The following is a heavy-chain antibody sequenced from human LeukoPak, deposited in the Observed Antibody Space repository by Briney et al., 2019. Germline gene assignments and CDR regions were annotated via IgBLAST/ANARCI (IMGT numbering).Heavy chain of an antibody. CDR2: INAGNGNT. V-gene: IGHV1-3*01. Sequence: GASVKVSCKASGYTFTSYAMHWVRQAPGQRLEWMGWINAGNGNTKYSQKFQGRVTVTRDTSASTAYMELSSLRSEDTAVYYCARADSSWSGLFDYWGQGTLVTVSS. CDR1: GYTFTSYA. CDR3: ARADSSWSGLFDY. J-gene: IGHJ4*02. D-gene: IGHD6-13*01.